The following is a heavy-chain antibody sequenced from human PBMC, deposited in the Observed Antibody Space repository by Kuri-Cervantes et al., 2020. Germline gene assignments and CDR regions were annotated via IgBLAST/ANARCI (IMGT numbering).Heavy chain of an antibody. CDR3: ARGDGYSYGYEVFDY. V-gene: IGHV1-69*05. CDR1: GGTFSSYA. Sequence: SVKVSCKASGGTFSSYAISWVRQAPGQGLEWMGGTIPIFGTANYAQKFQGRVTITTDESTSTAYMELSSLRSEDTAVYYCARGDGYSYGYEVFDYWGQGTLVTVSS. D-gene: IGHD5-18*01. J-gene: IGHJ4*02. CDR2: TIPIFGTA.